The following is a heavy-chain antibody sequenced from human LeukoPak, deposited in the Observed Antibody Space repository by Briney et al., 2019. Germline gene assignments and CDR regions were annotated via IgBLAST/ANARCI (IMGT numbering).Heavy chain of an antibody. Sequence: ASVKVSCKASGYTFTGYYMHWVRQAPGQGLEWMGWINPNSGGTNYAQKFQGWVTMTRDTSISTAYMELSSLRSEDTAVYYCARDKAVAGYEYPDYWGQGTLVTVSS. V-gene: IGHV1-2*04. CDR2: INPNSGGT. CDR1: GYTFTGYY. D-gene: IGHD6-19*01. CDR3: ARDKAVAGYEYPDY. J-gene: IGHJ4*02.